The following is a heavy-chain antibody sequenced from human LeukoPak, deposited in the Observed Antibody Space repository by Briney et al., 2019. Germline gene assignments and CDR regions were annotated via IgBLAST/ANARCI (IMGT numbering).Heavy chain of an antibody. Sequence: PSETLSLTCTVSGGSISRGDYYWSWIRQHPGKGLEWIGSIYNSGSTNYNPSLKSRVKISADTSKNQFSLKLSSVTVADMAVYYCARDTGPYYYDSSGLSWGQGTLVTVSS. CDR1: GGSISRGDYY. CDR2: IYNSGST. CDR3: ARDTGPYYYDSSGLS. J-gene: IGHJ5*02. D-gene: IGHD3-22*01. V-gene: IGHV4-31*03.